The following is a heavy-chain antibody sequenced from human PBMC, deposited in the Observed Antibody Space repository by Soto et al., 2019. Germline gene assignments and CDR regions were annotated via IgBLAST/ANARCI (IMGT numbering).Heavy chain of an antibody. CDR1: GVTVSSDAYY. J-gene: IGHJ4*02. V-gene: IGHV4-31*03. CDR3: ARYRFSGTKWSKFDY. D-gene: IGHD3-16*02. Sequence: PSETLSLTCTVSGVTVSSDAYYWSWIRQPPGKGLEWIGNIYHTGSTYYSPSLNSRVDISLDRSTNQFSLRLSSVTAADTAVYYCARYRFSGTKWSKFDYWGQGTLVT. CDR2: IYHTGST.